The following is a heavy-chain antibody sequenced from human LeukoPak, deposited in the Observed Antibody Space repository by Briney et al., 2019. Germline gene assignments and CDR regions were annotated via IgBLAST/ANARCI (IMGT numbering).Heavy chain of an antibody. J-gene: IGHJ4*02. CDR1: GYSISSGYY. Sequence: NPSETLSLTCTVSGYSISSGYYWGWIRQPPGKGLEWIGSIYHSGSTSYNPSLKSRVTISVDTSKNQFSLQLSSVTATDTAVYYCARIRAWIQLGYFDYWGQGTLVTVSS. D-gene: IGHD5-18*01. V-gene: IGHV4-38-2*02. CDR3: ARIRAWIQLGYFDY. CDR2: IYHSGST.